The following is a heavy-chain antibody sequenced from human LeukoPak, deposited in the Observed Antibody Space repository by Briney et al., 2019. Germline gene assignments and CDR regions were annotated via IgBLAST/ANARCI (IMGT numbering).Heavy chain of an antibody. V-gene: IGHV1-69*13. Sequence: SVKVSCNASGGTFSSYAISWVRQAPGQGLEWMGGIIPIFGTANYAQKFQGRVTITADESTSTAYMELSSLRSDDTAVYYCARGDIVFDLDYWGQGTLVTVSS. CDR2: IIPIFGTA. J-gene: IGHJ4*02. D-gene: IGHD2-15*01. CDR3: ARGDIVFDLDY. CDR1: GGTFSSYA.